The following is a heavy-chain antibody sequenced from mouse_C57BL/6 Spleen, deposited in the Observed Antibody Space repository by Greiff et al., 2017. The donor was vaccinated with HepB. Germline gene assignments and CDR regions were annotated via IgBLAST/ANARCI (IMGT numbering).Heavy chain of an antibody. V-gene: IGHV1-26*01. CDR2: INPNNGGT. CDR3: ARGGYDGAWVAY. Sequence: VQLQQSGPELVKPGASVKISCKASGYTFTDYYMNWVKQSHGKSLEWIGDINPNNGGTSYNQKFKGKATLTVDKSSSTAYMELRSLTSEDSAVYYCARGGYDGAWVAYWGQGTLVTVSA. D-gene: IGHD2-2*01. J-gene: IGHJ3*01. CDR1: GYTFTDYY.